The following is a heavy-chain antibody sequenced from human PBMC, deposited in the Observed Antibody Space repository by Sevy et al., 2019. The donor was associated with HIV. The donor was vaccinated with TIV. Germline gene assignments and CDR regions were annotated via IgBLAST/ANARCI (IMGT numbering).Heavy chain of an antibody. CDR1: GFTFSGYT. D-gene: IGHD1-7*01. J-gene: IGHJ6*02. CDR2: ISSSGDTI. V-gene: IGHV3-48*02. CDR3: ATDRKLELRDYYYAMDV. Sequence: GGSLRLSCVASGFTFSGYTMNWVRQAPGEGLAWLSYISSSGDTIYYADSVKGRFTISRDNAKNSVFLQMNNLRDEDTAVYYCATDRKLELRDYYYAMDVWGQGTTVTVSS.